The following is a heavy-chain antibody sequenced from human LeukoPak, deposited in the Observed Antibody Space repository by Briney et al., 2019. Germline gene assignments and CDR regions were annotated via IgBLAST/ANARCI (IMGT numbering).Heavy chain of an antibody. Sequence: GESLKISCKGSGYRFTNYWIGWVRQMPGKGLEWMGIIYPGDSNTRYSPSFQGQVTISVDKSISTAYLQWSSLKASDTAMYYCARQPNPDFDYWGQGTLVTVSS. CDR3: ARQPNPDFDY. CDR1: GYRFTNYW. V-gene: IGHV5-51*01. J-gene: IGHJ4*02. CDR2: IYPGDSNT.